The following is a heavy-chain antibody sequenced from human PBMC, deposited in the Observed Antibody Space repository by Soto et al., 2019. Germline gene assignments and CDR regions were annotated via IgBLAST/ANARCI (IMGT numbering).Heavy chain of an antibody. CDR2: INYSGNT. V-gene: IGHV4-39*01. CDR3: ARHPGYCTGTSCYGYYTMDV. J-gene: IGHJ6*02. D-gene: IGHD2-2*01. CDR1: CSSITSNNSY. Sequence: SETLSLTCPVPCSSITSNNSYWAWIRQPPGSGLEWIGGINYSGNTYYDPSLKSRVTISVDTSKIQFSLMLTSVTAADTAVYYCARHPGYCTGTSCYGYYTMDVWGQGTTVT.